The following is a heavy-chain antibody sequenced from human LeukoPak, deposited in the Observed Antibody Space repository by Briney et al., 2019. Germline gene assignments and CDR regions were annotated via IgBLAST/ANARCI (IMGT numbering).Heavy chain of an antibody. CDR2: INHSGST. Sequence: PSETLSLTCTVSGGSVSSGNYYWSWIRQPPGKGLEWIGEINHSGSTNYNPSLKSRVTISVDTSKNQFSLKLSSVTAADTAVYYCARGRGGLITLRNFDYWGQGTLVTVSS. CDR1: GGSVSSGNYY. V-gene: IGHV4-61*01. J-gene: IGHJ4*02. CDR3: ARGRGGLITLRNFDY. D-gene: IGHD4-17*01.